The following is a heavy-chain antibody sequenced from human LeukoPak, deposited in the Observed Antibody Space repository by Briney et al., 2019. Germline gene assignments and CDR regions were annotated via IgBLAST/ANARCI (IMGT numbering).Heavy chain of an antibody. V-gene: IGHV1-46*01. CDR3: ARGGLKGGRLRYWSY. D-gene: IGHD3-9*01. CDR1: GYTFTSYY. J-gene: IGHJ4*02. CDR2: ISPSGGST. Sequence: ASVKVSCKASGYTFTSYYMHWVRQAPGQGLEWMGIISPSGGSTSYAQKFQGRVTMTRDTSTSTVYMELSSLRSEDTAVYYCARGGLKGGRLRYWSYWGQGTLVTVSS.